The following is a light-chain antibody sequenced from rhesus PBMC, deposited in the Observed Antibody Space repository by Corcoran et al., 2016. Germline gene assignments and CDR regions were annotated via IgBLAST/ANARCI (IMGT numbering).Light chain of an antibody. Sequence: DIVMTQSPDSLAVSLGERVTINCKSSQSLLYNSNNKNFFAWYQQKPGQAPKLLIYWASTRESGVPNRFSGRGSGTDVTLTISGLQAEDVAVYSCQQYYSTPWTFGQGTKVEIK. CDR3: QQYYSTPWT. CDR1: QSLLYNSNNKNF. CDR2: WAS. J-gene: IGKJ1*01. V-gene: IGKV4-1*01.